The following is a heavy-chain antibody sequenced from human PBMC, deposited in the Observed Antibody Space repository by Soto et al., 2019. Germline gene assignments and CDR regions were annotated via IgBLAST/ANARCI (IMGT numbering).Heavy chain of an antibody. D-gene: IGHD5-12*01. CDR2: IIPIFGTA. V-gene: IGHV1-69*13. CDR1: GYSFTSHY. J-gene: IGHJ4*02. CDR3: ARGGRDGYNYWDY. Sequence: SVKVSCKAIGYSFTSHYMHWVRQAPGQGLEWMGGIIPIFGTANYAQKFQGRVTITADESTSTAYMELSSLRSEDTAVYYCARGGRDGYNYWDYWGQGTLVTVSS.